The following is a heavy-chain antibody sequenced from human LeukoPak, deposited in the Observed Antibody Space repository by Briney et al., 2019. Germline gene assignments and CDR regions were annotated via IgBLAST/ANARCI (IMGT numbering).Heavy chain of an antibody. CDR2: IRYDGSNK. CDR3: ARDRYNDHLPDY. V-gene: IGHV3-30*02. CDR1: GFTFSSYG. Sequence: GGSLRLSCAASGFTFSSYGMHWVRQAPGKGLEWVAFIRYDGSNKFYADSVKGRFTISRDNAKNSLYLQMNSLRPEDTAVYYCARDRYNDHLPDYWGQGTLVTVSS. D-gene: IGHD1-1*01. J-gene: IGHJ4*02.